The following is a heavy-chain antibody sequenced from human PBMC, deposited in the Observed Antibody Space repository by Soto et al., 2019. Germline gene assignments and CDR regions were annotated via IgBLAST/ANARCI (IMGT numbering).Heavy chain of an antibody. CDR1: GGSFSGYY. V-gene: IGHV4-34*01. CDR2: INHSGST. Sequence: SETLSLTCAVYGGSFSGYYWSWIRQPPGKGLEWIGEINHSGSTNYNPSLKSRVTISVDTSKNQFSLKLSSVTAADTAVYYCARGPRVYAMSKWFDPWGQGTLVTVSS. J-gene: IGHJ5*02. CDR3: ARGPRVYAMSKWFDP. D-gene: IGHD2-8*01.